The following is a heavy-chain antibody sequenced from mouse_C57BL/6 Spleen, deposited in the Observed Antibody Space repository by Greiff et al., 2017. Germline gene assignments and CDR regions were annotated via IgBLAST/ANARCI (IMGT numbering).Heavy chain of an antibody. CDR1: GFTFSSYG. J-gene: IGHJ2*01. Sequence: EVKLVESGGDLVKPGGSLKLSCAASGFTFSSYGMSWVRQTPDKRLEWVATISSGGSYTYYPDSVKGRFTISRDNAKNTLYLQMSSLKSEDTAMYYCARQGLGFDYWGQGTTLTVSS. CDR2: ISSGGSYT. CDR3: ARQGLGFDY. D-gene: IGHD4-1*01. V-gene: IGHV5-6*01.